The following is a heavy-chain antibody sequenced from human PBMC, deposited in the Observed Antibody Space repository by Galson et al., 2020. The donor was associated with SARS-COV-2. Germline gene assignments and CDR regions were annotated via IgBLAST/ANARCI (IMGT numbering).Heavy chain of an antibody. J-gene: IGHJ3*02. CDR2: IRGRGDRT. CDR3: AKDEGDSSSWPDAFDI. D-gene: IGHD6-13*01. V-gene: IGHV3-23*01. CDR1: GFTFSNYA. Sequence: GGSLRLSCAASGFTFSNYAMTWVRQAPGKGLEWVSVIRGRGDRTDYADSVEGRFIIFRDNSKNMLYLQMNSLRVDDTALYYCAKDEGDSSSWPDAFDIWGQGTMGTVSS.